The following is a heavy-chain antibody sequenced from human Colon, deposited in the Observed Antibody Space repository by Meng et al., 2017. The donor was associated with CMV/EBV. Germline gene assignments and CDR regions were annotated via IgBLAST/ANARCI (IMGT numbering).Heavy chain of an antibody. CDR3: ARDWYPGDRRGSFDY. J-gene: IGHJ4*02. V-gene: IGHV1-2*02. CDR1: GDTFTGYY. D-gene: IGHD3-22*01. Sequence: YGAGVETPEASVKVSVKASGDTFTGYYSHWVRQAAGQGLEWMGWINPNSGGTNYAQKFQGRVTMTRDTSITTAYMELSRLRSDDTAVYYCARDWYPGDRRGSFDYWGQGTLVTVSS. CDR2: INPNSGGT.